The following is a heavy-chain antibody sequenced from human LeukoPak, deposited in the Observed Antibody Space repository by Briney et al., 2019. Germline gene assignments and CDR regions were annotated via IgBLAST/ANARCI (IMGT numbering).Heavy chain of an antibody. J-gene: IGHJ4*02. Sequence: SQTLSLTCTVSGGSISSGSYYWSWIRQPAGKGLEWIGRIYTSGSTNYNPSLKSRVTISVDTSKNQFSLKLSSVTAADTAVYYCARVFGSGYDETYFDYWGQGTLVTVSS. CDR1: GGSISSGSYY. V-gene: IGHV4-61*02. CDR2: IYTSGST. CDR3: ARVFGSGYDETYFDY. D-gene: IGHD5-12*01.